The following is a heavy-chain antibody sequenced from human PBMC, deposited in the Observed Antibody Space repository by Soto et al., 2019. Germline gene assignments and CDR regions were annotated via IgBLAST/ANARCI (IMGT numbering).Heavy chain of an antibody. CDR1: GGSISSGGYY. J-gene: IGHJ3*02. V-gene: IGHV4-31*03. Sequence: QVQLQESGPGLVKPSQTLSLTCTVSGGSISSGGYYWSWIRQNPGKGLEWIGYIYYSGSTYYNPSLQSRVTISVETSKNQFSRKLSTVTAADTALYYCARVCAPSNRYFDLLSLGDDAFDIWGQGTMVTVSS. CDR3: ARVCAPSNRYFDLLSLGDDAFDI. CDR2: IYYSGST. D-gene: IGHD3-9*01.